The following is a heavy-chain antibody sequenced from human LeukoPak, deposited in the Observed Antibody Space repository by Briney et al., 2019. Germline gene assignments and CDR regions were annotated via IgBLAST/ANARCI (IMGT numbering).Heavy chain of an antibody. Sequence: GGSLRLSCAASGFTFSSYSMNWVRQAPGKGLEWGSSISSSSSYIYYADSVKGRFTISRDNAKNSLYLQMNSLRAEDTAVYYCAREKVPHYYGSGSYYYGMDVWGQGTTVTVSS. CDR3: AREKVPHYYGSGSYYYGMDV. CDR2: ISSSSSYI. D-gene: IGHD3-10*01. V-gene: IGHV3-21*01. CDR1: GFTFSSYS. J-gene: IGHJ6*02.